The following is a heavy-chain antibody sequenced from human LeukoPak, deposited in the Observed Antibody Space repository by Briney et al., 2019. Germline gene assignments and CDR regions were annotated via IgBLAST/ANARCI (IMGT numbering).Heavy chain of an antibody. CDR1: GFTFSSYG. V-gene: IGHV3-33*06. J-gene: IGHJ6*03. CDR3: AKDGRGGSWEDYYYYMDV. Sequence: QPGRSLRLSCAASGFTFSSYGMHWVRQAPGKGLEWVAVIWYDGSNKYYADSVKGRFTISRDNSKNTLYLQMNSLRAEDTAVYYCAKDGRGGSWEDYYYYMDVWGKGTTVTVSS. D-gene: IGHD1-26*01. CDR2: IWYDGSNK.